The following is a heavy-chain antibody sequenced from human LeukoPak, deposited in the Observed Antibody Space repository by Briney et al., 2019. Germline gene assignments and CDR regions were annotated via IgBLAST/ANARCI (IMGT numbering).Heavy chain of an antibody. J-gene: IGHJ4*02. CDR2: INPANGST. Sequence: ASVKVSCKASGYTFTDYYFHWVRQAPGQGLEWMGIINPANGSTTYAQSFQGRVTMTRDTSTSTVYMELSSLRSEDTAVYFCARDWLVGVTTALDSWGQGTLVIVSS. D-gene: IGHD4-17*01. CDR1: GYTFTDYY. CDR3: ARDWLVGVTTALDS. V-gene: IGHV1-46*01.